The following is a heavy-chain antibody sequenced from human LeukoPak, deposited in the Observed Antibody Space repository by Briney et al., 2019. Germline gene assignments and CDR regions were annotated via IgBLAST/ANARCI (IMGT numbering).Heavy chain of an antibody. D-gene: IGHD5-18*01. CDR1: GFTFPSYY. Sequence: ASVKVSFKASGFTFPSYYIHWGRPAPGQGVGWMGIINPSGGSTSYAQKFQGRVTMTRDTSTSTVYMELSSLRSEDTAVYYCARDPGRRTHVDTAMPTFDYWSQGTLVTVSS. CDR3: ARDPGRRTHVDTAMPTFDY. J-gene: IGHJ4*02. V-gene: IGHV1-46*01. CDR2: INPSGGST.